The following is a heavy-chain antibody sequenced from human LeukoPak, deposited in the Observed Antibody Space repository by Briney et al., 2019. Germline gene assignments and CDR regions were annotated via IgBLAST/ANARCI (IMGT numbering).Heavy chain of an antibody. CDR1: VTSISSSRYC. D-gene: IGHD3-9*01. V-gene: IGHV4-39*01. CDR2: IYYSGST. J-gene: IGHJ4*02. Sequence: SETLSPTSTVAVTSISSSRYCFGWIRQPPRRGLEWIGSIYYSGSTYYNPSLKSRVTISLDTSKNQFSLKLSSVTAADTGVSYCEWGSSDILTGYSSVVEYWGQGTLVTVSS. CDR3: EWGSSDILTGYSSVVEY.